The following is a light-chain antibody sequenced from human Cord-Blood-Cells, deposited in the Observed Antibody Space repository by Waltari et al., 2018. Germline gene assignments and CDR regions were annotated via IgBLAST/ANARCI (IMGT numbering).Light chain of an antibody. V-gene: IGLV2-14*01. CDR1: SSDVGGYNY. Sequence: QSALTQPASVSGSPGQSLTISCTGTSSDVGGYNYASCYQQHPGKAPKLMIYDVSNRPSGVSNRFSGSKSGNTASLTISGLQAEDEADYYCSSYTSSSTPVFGGGTKLTVL. CDR2: DVS. J-gene: IGLJ2*01. CDR3: SSYTSSSTPV.